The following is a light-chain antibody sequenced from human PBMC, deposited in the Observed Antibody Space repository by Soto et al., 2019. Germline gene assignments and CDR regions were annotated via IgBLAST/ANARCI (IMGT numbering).Light chain of an antibody. Sequence: QSALTQPPSVSASPGQSVTIPCTATSSDVGAYNRVSWYQQYPGTPPKLMISEVNNRPSGVPDRFSGSKSGNTASLTISGLQAEDEADYYCASKTTSSTVLFGGGTKLTVL. CDR1: SSDVGAYNR. CDR3: ASKTTSSTVL. CDR2: EVN. V-gene: IGLV2-18*02. J-gene: IGLJ2*01.